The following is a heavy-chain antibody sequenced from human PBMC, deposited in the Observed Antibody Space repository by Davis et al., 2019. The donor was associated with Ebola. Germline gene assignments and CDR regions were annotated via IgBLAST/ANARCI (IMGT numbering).Heavy chain of an antibody. J-gene: IGHJ4*02. CDR1: GFTFSSYA. CDR2: ISGSGGST. CDR3: AKADSSSWYREYYFDY. V-gene: IGHV3-23*01. D-gene: IGHD6-13*01. Sequence: GESLKISCAASGFTFSSYAMSWVRQAPGKGLEWVSAISGSGGSTYYADSVKGRFTISRDNSKNTLYLQMNSLRAEDTAVYYCAKADSSSWYREYYFDYWGQGTLVTVSS.